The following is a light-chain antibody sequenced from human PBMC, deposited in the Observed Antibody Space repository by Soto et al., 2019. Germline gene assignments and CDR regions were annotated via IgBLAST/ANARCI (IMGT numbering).Light chain of an antibody. Sequence: EIVLTQSPGTLSLSPGERATLSCRASQSVSSSYLVWYQQKPGQAPRLLIYGASSRATGIPDRFSGSGSGTDFTLTISRLEPEDFAVYYCQLYGSSPRTFGQGTKVEIK. CDR3: QLYGSSPRT. V-gene: IGKV3-20*01. CDR2: GAS. CDR1: QSVSSSY. J-gene: IGKJ1*01.